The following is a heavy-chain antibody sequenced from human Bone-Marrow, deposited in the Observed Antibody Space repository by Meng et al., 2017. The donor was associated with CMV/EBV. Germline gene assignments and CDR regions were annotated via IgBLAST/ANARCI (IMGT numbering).Heavy chain of an antibody. V-gene: IGHV3-7*01. CDR3: AQYKEDALHI. Sequence: GESLKISCVTSGFSFSASWMSWVRQGPGKGLEWVANINEDGGEKHHVGSVEGRFTISRDNAKNSLYLQMNSLRVEDTALYYCAQYKEDALHIWGQGTTVTFSS. D-gene: IGHD1-1*01. CDR1: GFSFSASW. J-gene: IGHJ3*02. CDR2: INEDGGEK.